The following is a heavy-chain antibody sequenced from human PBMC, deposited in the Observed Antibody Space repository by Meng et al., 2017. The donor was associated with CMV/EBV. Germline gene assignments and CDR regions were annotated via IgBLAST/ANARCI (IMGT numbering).Heavy chain of an antibody. D-gene: IGHD2-2*02. J-gene: IGHJ6*02. Sequence: GGSLRLSCKGSGYSFTSYWIGWVRQMPGKGLEWMGIIYPGDSDTRYSPSFQGQVTISADKSISTAYLQWSSLKAAGTAMYYCARSGYCSSTSCYTAYGMDVWGQGTTVTVSS. CDR1: GYSFTSYW. CDR2: IYPGDSDT. V-gene: IGHV5-51*01. CDR3: ARSGYCSSTSCYTAYGMDV.